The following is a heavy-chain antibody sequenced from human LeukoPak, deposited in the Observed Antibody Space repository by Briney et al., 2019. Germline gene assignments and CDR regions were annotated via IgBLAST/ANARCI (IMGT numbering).Heavy chain of an antibody. CDR1: GGSISSYY. CDR3: ARYGSGSYPPFDY. D-gene: IGHD3-10*01. Sequence: PSETLSLTCTVSGGSISSYYWSWIRQPPGKGLEWIGYIYYSGSTNYNPSLKSRVTISVDTSKNQFSLKLSSVTAADTAVYYCARYGSGSYPPFDYWGQGILVTVSS. V-gene: IGHV4-59*01. J-gene: IGHJ4*02. CDR2: IYYSGST.